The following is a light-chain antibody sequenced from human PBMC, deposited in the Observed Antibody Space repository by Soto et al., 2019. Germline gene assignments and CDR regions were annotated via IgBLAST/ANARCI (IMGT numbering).Light chain of an antibody. J-gene: IGKJ2*01. Sequence: DIQMTQSPSSLSASVGDRVTITCRASQSISTHLHWYQQKPGNAPKLLIYSTSNLQSGVPSRFSGSESETDFTLTISSLQPEDFTTYYCKQSYNSPYTFGQGTKLEIK. V-gene: IGKV1-39*01. CDR3: KQSYNSPYT. CDR1: QSISTH. CDR2: STS.